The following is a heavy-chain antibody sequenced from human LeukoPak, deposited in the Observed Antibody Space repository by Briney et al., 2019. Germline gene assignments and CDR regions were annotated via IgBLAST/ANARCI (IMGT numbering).Heavy chain of an antibody. J-gene: IGHJ5*02. CDR3: ARVYGGRYSSGWPPFDP. D-gene: IGHD6-19*01. V-gene: IGHV1-69*05. CDR1: GGTFSSYA. CDR2: IIPIFGTA. Sequence: SVKVSCKASGGTFSSYAISWVRQAPGQGLEWMGGIIPIFGTANYAQKFQGRVTLTTDESKSTAYMELSSLRSEDTAVYYCARVYGGRYSSGWPPFDPWGQGTLVTVSS.